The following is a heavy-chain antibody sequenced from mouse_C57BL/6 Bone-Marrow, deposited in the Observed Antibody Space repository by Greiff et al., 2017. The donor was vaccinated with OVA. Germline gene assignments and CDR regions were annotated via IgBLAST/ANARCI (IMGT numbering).Heavy chain of an antibody. V-gene: IGHV1-61*01. Sequence: QVQLQQPGAELVRPGSSVKLSCKASGYTFTSYWMDWVKQRPGQGLEWIGNIYPSDSETHYNQKFKDKATLTVDKSSSTAYMQLSSLTSEDSAVYDCARSGDYDGYYFGYWGQGTTLTVSS. CDR1: GYTFTSYW. D-gene: IGHD2-4*01. CDR3: ARSGDYDGYYFGY. CDR2: IYPSDSET. J-gene: IGHJ2*01.